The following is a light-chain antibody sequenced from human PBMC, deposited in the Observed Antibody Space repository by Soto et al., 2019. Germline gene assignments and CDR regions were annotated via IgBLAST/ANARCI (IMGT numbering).Light chain of an antibody. CDR1: SSDIGGYNS. CDR3: SSYTGTTVI. J-gene: IGLJ2*01. CDR2: DVS. Sequence: QSVLTQSPSASGSPGQSVTISCTGTSSDIGGYNSVSWYQQHPGKAPKVMIYDVSKRPSGVPDRFSGSKSGNTASLTVSALQAEDEAIYYCSSYTGTTVIFGGGTKLTVL. V-gene: IGLV2-8*01.